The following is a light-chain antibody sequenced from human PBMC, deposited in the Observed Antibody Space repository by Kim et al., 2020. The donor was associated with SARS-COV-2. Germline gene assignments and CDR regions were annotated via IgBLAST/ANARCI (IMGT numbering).Light chain of an antibody. CDR2: AAS. Sequence: ASVGDRVTITCRASQGISSHLDWFQQKPGKVPERLIYAASSLQSGVPSRFSGSGSGTEFTLTISSLQPEDFATYYCLQHRSNPWTFGQGTKVDIK. CDR1: QGISSH. CDR3: LQHRSNPWT. J-gene: IGKJ1*01. V-gene: IGKV1-17*03.